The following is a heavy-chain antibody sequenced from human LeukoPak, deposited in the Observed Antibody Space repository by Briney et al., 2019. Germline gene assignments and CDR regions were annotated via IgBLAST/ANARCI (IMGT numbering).Heavy chain of an antibody. CDR3: AREESTSCSFDY. D-gene: IGHD2-2*01. V-gene: IGHV3-21*04. Sequence: PGGSLRLSCAASGFTFSSYSMNWVRQAPGKGLEWVSSISSSSSYIYYADSVKGRFTISRDNAKNSLYLQMNSLRAEDTAFYYCAREESTSCSFDYWGQGTLVTVSS. CDR1: GFTFSSYS. J-gene: IGHJ4*02. CDR2: ISSSSSYI.